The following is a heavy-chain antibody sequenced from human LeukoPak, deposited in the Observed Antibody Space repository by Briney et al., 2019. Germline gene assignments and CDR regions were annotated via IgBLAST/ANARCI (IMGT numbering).Heavy chain of an antibody. CDR2: INSDRSST. CDR1: GFTFSSYW. J-gene: IGHJ4*02. CDR3: ARGSGYYPLDY. Sequence: GGSLRLSCAASGFTFSSYWMHWVRQAPGKGLVWVSRINSDRSSTSYADSVKGRFTISRDNAKNTLYLQMNSLRAEDTAVYYCARGSGYYPLDYWGQGTLVTVSS. V-gene: IGHV3-74*01. D-gene: IGHD3-22*01.